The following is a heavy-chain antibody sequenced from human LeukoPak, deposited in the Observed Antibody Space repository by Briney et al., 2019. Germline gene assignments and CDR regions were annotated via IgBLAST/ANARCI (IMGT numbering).Heavy chain of an antibody. D-gene: IGHD1-14*01. CDR1: GYSISSGYY. CDR3: ASDCIVYSYNLYCFDY. V-gene: IGHV4-38-2*01. Sequence: PSETLSLTCAVSGYSISSGYYWGWIRQPPGKGLEWIGSIYHSGSTYYNPSLKSRVTISLDTSKNQFSLKLSSVTAADTAVYYCASDCIVYSYNLYCFDYWGQGTLVTVSS. J-gene: IGHJ4*02. CDR2: IYHSGST.